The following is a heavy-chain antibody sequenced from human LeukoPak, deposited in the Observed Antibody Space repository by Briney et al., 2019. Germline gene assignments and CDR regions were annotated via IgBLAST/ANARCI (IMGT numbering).Heavy chain of an antibody. CDR1: GYTFTDYY. D-gene: IGHD2-2*01. CDR2: ISAYNGNT. CDR3: ARGGPYCSSTSCYVSGQGWFDP. Sequence: ASVKVSCKPSGYTFTDYYIYWVRQAPGQGLEWMGWISAYNGNTNYAQKLQGRVTMTTDTSTSTAYMELRSLRSDDTAVYYCARGGPYCSSTSCYVSGQGWFDPWGQGTLVTVSS. V-gene: IGHV1-18*04. J-gene: IGHJ5*02.